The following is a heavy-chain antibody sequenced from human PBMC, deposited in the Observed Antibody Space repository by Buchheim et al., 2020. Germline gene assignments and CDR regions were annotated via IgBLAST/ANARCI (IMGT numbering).Heavy chain of an antibody. CDR2: IYSGGST. CDR3: ARDHITYYDSSGYFDY. Sequence: EVQLVESGGGLVQPGGSLRLSCAASGFTVSSNYMSWVRQAPGKGLEWVSVIYSGGSTYYADSVKGRFTISRDNSKNTLYLQMNSLRAEDTAVYYCARDHITYYDSSGYFDYWGQGTL. J-gene: IGHJ4*02. V-gene: IGHV3-66*01. CDR1: GFTVSSNY. D-gene: IGHD3-22*01.